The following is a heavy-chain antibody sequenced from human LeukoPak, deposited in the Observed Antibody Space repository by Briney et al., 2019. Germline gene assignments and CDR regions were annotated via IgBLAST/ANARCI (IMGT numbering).Heavy chain of an antibody. CDR1: GFTFSSAW. J-gene: IGHJ4*02. CDR3: ARGFCSSTNCYQGPFDF. V-gene: IGHV3-15*01. Sequence: GGSLRLSCAASGFTFSSAWMTWVRQAPGKGLEWVGHIKNKTDGGTTDYAAPVKGRFIISRDDSKNTLYLQMNSLRTEDTAVYYCARGFCSSTNCYQGPFDFWGQGTLVTVSS. CDR2: IKNKTDGGTT. D-gene: IGHD2-2*01.